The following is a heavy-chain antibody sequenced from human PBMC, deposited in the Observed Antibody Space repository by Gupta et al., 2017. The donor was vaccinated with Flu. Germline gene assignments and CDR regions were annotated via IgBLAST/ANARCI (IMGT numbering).Heavy chain of an antibody. CDR1: DFTFSSYS. CDR2: ISSSSSYI. J-gene: IGHJ4*01. V-gene: IGHV3-21*01. D-gene: IGHD6-13*01. CDR3: ARAYSSSWEFDY. Sequence: EVQLVESGGGLVKPGGSLRRSCAASDFTFSSYSMNWVRQAPGKGLEWVSSISSSSSYIYYADSVKGRFTISRDNAKNSLYLQMNRLRAEDTAVYYCARAYSSSWEFDYWGHGTLVTVSS.